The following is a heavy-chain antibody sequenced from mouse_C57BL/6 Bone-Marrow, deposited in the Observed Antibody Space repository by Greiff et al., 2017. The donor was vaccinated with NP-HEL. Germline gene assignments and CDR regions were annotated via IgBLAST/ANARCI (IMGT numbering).Heavy chain of an antibody. V-gene: IGHV14-4*01. J-gene: IGHJ4*01. CDR3: TTKGSSHYAMDY. D-gene: IGHD1-1*01. Sequence: VQLQQSGAELVRPGASVKLSCTASGFNIKDDYMHWVKQRPEQGLEWIGWIDPENGDTEYASKFQGKATITADTSSNTAYLQLSSLTSEDTAVYYCTTKGSSHYAMDYWGQGTSVTVSS. CDR1: GFNIKDDY. CDR2: IDPENGDT.